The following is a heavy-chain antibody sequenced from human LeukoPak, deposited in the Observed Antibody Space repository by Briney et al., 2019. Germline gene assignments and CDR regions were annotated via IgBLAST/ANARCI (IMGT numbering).Heavy chain of an antibody. CDR3: AKGSYYDSSGSFYFDY. CDR2: ISGSGDIT. D-gene: IGHD3-22*01. CDR1: GFTFSSYA. J-gene: IGHJ4*02. Sequence: GGSLRLSCAASGFTFSSYAMSWVRQAPGKGLEWVSGISGSGDITYYADSVKGRFTISRDNSKNTLYVQVNSLGTEDTAAYYCAKGSYYDSSGSFYFDYWGQGTLVTVSS. V-gene: IGHV3-23*01.